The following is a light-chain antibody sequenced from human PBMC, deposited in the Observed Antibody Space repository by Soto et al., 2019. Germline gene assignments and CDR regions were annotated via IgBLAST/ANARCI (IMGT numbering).Light chain of an antibody. CDR3: SSYAGSFTCV. CDR1: SSDVGGYNH. Sequence: QSALTQPRSVSGSPGQSVTISCTGSSSDVGGYNHVSWYQQYPGKAPKLIIYDVTKRPSGVPDRFPGSKSDNTASLTISGLQAEDEGDYYCSSYAGSFTCVFGTGTKVTVL. J-gene: IGLJ1*01. CDR2: DVT. V-gene: IGLV2-11*01.